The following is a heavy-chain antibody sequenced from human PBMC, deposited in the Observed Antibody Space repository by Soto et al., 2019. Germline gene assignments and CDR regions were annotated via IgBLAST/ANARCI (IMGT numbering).Heavy chain of an antibody. J-gene: IGHJ6*03. D-gene: IGHD3-16*02. CDR3: VRGEDDYVWGSYRYYYYYMDV. Sequence: GGSLRLSCAASGFTFSSYWMSWVRQAPGKGLEWVANIKQDGSEKYYVDSVKGRITISRDNAKNSLYLQMNSLRAEDTAVYYCVRGEDDYVWGSYRYYYYYMDVWGKGTTVTVSS. V-gene: IGHV3-7*03. CDR2: IKQDGSEK. CDR1: GFTFSSYW.